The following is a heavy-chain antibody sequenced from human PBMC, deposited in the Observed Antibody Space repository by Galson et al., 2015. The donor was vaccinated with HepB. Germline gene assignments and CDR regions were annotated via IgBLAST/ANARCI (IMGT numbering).Heavy chain of an antibody. D-gene: IGHD5-24*01. Sequence: SLRHRCGAAGFAFSSYAKHWVRLAPGKGLEWVAVISYDGSNKYYADSVKGRFTISRDNSKNPLYLQMNSLRAEDTAVYYCARDQRKRDGYNWGYWGQGTLVTVSS. J-gene: IGHJ4*02. CDR3: ARDQRKRDGYNWGY. CDR2: ISYDGSNK. CDR1: GFAFSSYA. V-gene: IGHV3-30-3*01.